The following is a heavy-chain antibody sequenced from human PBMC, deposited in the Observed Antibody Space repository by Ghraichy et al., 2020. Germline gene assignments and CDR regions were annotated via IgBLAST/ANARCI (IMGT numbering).Heavy chain of an antibody. V-gene: IGHV3-15*01. D-gene: IGHD4-17*01. CDR1: GFTFSNAW. J-gene: IGHJ4*02. CDR2: IKSKTDGGTT. Sequence: GGSLRLFCAASGFTFSNAWMSWVRQVPGKGLEWVDRIKSKTDGGTTDYAAPVKGRFTISRDDSKNTLYLQMNSLKTEDTAVYYCSSVMTTVTMNFGYWGQGTLVTVSS. CDR3: SSVMTTVTMNFGY.